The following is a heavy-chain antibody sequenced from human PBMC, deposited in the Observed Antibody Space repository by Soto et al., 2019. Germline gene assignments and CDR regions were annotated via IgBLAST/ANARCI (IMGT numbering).Heavy chain of an antibody. J-gene: IGHJ5*02. Sequence: KTSETLSLTCAVSGYSISSSNWWGWIRQPPGKGLEWIGYIYYSGSTYYNPSLKSRVTISIETSKSQISLKLTSVTAADTAVYYCARLGEYYQSLDPWGPGTLVTVSS. V-gene: IGHV4-28*01. CDR1: GYSISSSNW. CDR2: IYYSGST. D-gene: IGHD2-2*01. CDR3: ARLGEYYQSLDP.